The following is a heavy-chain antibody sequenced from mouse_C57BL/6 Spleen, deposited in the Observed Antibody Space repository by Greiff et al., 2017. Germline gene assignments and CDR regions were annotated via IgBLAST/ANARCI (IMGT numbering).Heavy chain of an antibody. J-gene: IGHJ2*01. Sequence: EVQRVESVAELVRPGASVKLSCTASGFNIKNTYMHWVKQRPEQGLEWIGRIDPANGNTKYAPKFQGKATITADTSSNTAYLQLSSLTSEDTAIYYCASYYYGSSRFDYWGQGTTLTVSS. V-gene: IGHV14-3*01. D-gene: IGHD1-1*01. CDR2: IDPANGNT. CDR3: ASYYYGSSRFDY. CDR1: GFNIKNTY.